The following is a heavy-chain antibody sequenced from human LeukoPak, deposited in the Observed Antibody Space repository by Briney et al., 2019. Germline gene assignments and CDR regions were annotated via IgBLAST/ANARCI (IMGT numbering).Heavy chain of an antibody. V-gene: IGHV1-3*01. CDR3: ARDHCSSTSCYSNFDY. J-gene: IGHJ4*02. CDR1: GYTFTSYA. D-gene: IGHD2-2*01. Sequence: GASVKVSCKASGYTFTSYAMHWVRQAPGQRLEWMGWINAGNGNTKYSQKFQGRVTIARDTSASTAYMELSSLRSEDTAVYCCARDHCSSTSCYSNFDYWGQGTLVTVSS. CDR2: INAGNGNT.